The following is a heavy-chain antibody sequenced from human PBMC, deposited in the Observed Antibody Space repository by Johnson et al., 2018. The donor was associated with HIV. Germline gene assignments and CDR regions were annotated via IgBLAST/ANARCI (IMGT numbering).Heavy chain of an antibody. CDR1: GFTFDDYG. V-gene: IGHV3-49*04. D-gene: IGHD3-22*01. CDR3: TRGGWDSSGYNSPYDAFDI. J-gene: IGHJ3*02. CDR2: IYWNGGTT. Sequence: VQLVESGGGVVRPGGSLRLSCAASGFTFDDYGMSWVRQAPGKGLEWVSGIYWNGGTTEYAASVKGRFTISRDDSKSIAYLQMNSLKTEDTAVYYCTRGGWDSSGYNSPYDAFDIWGQGTMVTVSS.